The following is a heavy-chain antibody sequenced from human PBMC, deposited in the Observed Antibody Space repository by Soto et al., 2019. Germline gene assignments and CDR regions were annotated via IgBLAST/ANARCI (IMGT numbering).Heavy chain of an antibody. CDR1: GGSFNPYY. CDR3: AREGGGYRFDY. Sequence: QVQLQESGPGLVKPSETLSLTCTVSGGSFNPYYWSWIRQPPGKGLEWIGYIFYSGNTKYNPPLKSSVTLSVDTSKTQISLKLSSVTAADTAVYYCAREGGGYRFDYWGQGTLVTVSS. CDR2: IFYSGNT. V-gene: IGHV4-59*12. J-gene: IGHJ4*02. D-gene: IGHD1-26*01.